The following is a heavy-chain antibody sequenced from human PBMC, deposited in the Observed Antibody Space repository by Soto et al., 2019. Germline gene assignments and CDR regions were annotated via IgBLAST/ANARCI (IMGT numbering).Heavy chain of an antibody. CDR2: IYPGDSDT. Sequence: PGESLKISCKGSGYSFTSYWIGWVRQMPGKGLEWMGIIYPGDSDTRYSPSFQGQVTISADKSISTAYLQWSSLKASDTAMYYCARLPESGDCSSTSCKRHYYGMDVWGQGTTVTVSS. CDR3: ARLPESGDCSSTSCKRHYYGMDV. D-gene: IGHD2-2*01. V-gene: IGHV5-51*01. CDR1: GYSFTSYW. J-gene: IGHJ6*02.